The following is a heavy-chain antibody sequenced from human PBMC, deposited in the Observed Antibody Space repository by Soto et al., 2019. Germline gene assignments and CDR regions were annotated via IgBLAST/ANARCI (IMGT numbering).Heavy chain of an antibody. Sequence: GGSLRLSCAASGFTFTKYGMHWVRQAPGKGLEWVALIWNDGIRKVYVDSVKGRFTISRDNSKNTLDLQMNNLRDEDTAVYYCARDDDNDANALDYWGPGTLVTVSS. CDR3: ARDDDNDANALDY. V-gene: IGHV3-33*01. CDR2: IWNDGIRK. J-gene: IGHJ4*02. CDR1: GFTFTKYG.